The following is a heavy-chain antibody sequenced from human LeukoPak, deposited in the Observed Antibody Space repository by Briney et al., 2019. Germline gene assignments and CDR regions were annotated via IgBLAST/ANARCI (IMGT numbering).Heavy chain of an antibody. CDR2: IKKDGSET. Sequence: GGSLRLSCAASGFTFSTDWMNWVRQAPGKGLEWVATIKKDGSETYYVDFVKGRFTISRDNAKNSEHLQMNSLRAADTAVYCSGGSGWTSEFWGQGTLVTVSS. D-gene: IGHD6-19*01. CDR3: GGSGWTSEF. V-gene: IGHV3-7*04. CDR1: GFTFSTDW. J-gene: IGHJ1*01.